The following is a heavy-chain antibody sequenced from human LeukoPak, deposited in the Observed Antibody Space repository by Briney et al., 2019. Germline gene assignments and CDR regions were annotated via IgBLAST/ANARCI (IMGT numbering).Heavy chain of an antibody. CDR3: AKDSGDDAFDI. J-gene: IGHJ3*02. CDR1: GFTFDDYG. Sequence: GGSLRLSCAASGFTFDDYGMSWVRQAPGKGLEWVSGINWNGGSTGYADSVKGRFTISRDNAKNSLYLQMNSLRAEDTAVYYCAKDSGDDAFDIWGQGTMVTVSS. CDR2: INWNGGST. V-gene: IGHV3-20*04. D-gene: IGHD3-10*01.